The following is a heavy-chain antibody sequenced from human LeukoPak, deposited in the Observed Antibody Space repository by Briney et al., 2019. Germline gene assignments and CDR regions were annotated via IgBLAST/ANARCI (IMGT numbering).Heavy chain of an antibody. CDR1: GFTFSSYG. CDR2: ISGSGGGK. J-gene: IGHJ3*02. D-gene: IGHD1-26*01. Sequence: GRTLRLSCAASGFTFSSYGMSWVRQAPGKGQEWVSAISGSGGGKYYADSVKGRFTISRDNSKNTLYLQMNSLRVEDTAVYYCAKDGNAFEIWGQGTMVTVSS. CDR3: AKDGNAFEI. V-gene: IGHV3-23*01.